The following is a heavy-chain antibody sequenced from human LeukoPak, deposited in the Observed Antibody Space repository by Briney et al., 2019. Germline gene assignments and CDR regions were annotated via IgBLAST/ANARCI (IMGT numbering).Heavy chain of an antibody. J-gene: IGHJ4*02. V-gene: IGHV3-7*01. CDR3: ARGASGSVVALDQ. CDR1: GFTFSSYW. Sequence: GGSLRLSCEASGFTFSSYWMSWVRQAPGKGLEWVANIKQDGSERYYVDSVKGRFTMPRDNAKNSLFLQMNSLRAEDTAVYYCARGASGSVVALDQWGQGTLVTVSS. CDR2: IKQDGSER. D-gene: IGHD2-15*01.